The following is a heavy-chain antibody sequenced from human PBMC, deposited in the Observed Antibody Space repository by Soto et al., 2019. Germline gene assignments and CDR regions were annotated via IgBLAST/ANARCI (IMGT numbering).Heavy chain of an antibody. CDR1: GYTFTSYG. J-gene: IGHJ3*02. D-gene: IGHD5-18*01. Sequence: ASVKVSCKASGYTFTSYGISWVRQAPGQGLEWMGWISAYNGNTNYAQKLQGRVTMTTDTSTSTAYMELRSLRSDDTAVYYCASSESGYSYGYGAFDIWGQGTMVTVS. V-gene: IGHV1-18*04. CDR2: ISAYNGNT. CDR3: ASSESGYSYGYGAFDI.